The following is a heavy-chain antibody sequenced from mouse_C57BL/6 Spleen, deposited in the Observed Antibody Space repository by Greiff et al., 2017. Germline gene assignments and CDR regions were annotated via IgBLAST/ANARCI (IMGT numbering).Heavy chain of an antibody. CDR3: AREREGNITFDY. V-gene: IGHV1-59*01. Sequence: VQLQQPGAELVRPGTSVKLSCKASGYTFTSYWMHWVKQRPGQGLEWIGVIDPSDSYTNYNQKFKGKATLTVDTSSSTAYMPLSSLTSEDSAVYYCAREREGNITFDYWGQGTTLTVSS. CDR1: GYTFTSYW. CDR2: IDPSDSYT. J-gene: IGHJ2*01. D-gene: IGHD1-1*01.